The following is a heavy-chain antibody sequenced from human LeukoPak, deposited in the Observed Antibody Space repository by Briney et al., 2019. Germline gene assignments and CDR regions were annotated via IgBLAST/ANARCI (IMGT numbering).Heavy chain of an antibody. J-gene: IGHJ6*02. D-gene: IGHD5-18*01. CDR3: AREGSGTAMVTDYYGMDV. V-gene: IGHV3-30-3*01. Sequence: GGSLRLSCAASGFTFSSYAMHWVRQAPGKGLEWVAVISYDGSNKYYADSVKGRFTISRDNSKNTLYLQMNSLRAEDTAVYYCAREGSGTAMVTDYYGMDVWGQGTTVTVSS. CDR2: ISYDGSNK. CDR1: GFTFSSYA.